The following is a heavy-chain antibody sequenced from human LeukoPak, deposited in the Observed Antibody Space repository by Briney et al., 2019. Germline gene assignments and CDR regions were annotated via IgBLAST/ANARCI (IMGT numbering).Heavy chain of an antibody. CDR3: ARDQGYGGNSAPYY. CDR2: ISSSSSYT. D-gene: IGHD4-23*01. CDR1: GFTFSDYY. J-gene: IGHJ4*02. V-gene: IGHV3-11*05. Sequence: GGSLRLSCAASGFTFSDYYMSWIRQAPGKGLEWVSYISSSSSYTNYADSVKGRFTISRDNAKNSLYLQMNGLRAEDTAVYYCARDQGYGGNSAPYYWGQGTLVTVSS.